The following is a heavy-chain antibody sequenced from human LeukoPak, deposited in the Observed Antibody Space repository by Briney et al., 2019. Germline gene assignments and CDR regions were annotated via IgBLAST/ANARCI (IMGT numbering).Heavy chain of an antibody. V-gene: IGHV5-51*01. D-gene: IGHD2-2*02. Sequence: GESLKISCKGSGYSFTSYWIGWVRQMPGKGLEGMGIIYPGDSDTRYSPSFQGQVTISADKSISTAYVQWSSLKASDTAMYYCASLHCSSTSCYSHLGAFDIWGQGTMVTVSS. J-gene: IGHJ3*02. CDR3: ASLHCSSTSCYSHLGAFDI. CDR2: IYPGDSDT. CDR1: GYSFTSYW.